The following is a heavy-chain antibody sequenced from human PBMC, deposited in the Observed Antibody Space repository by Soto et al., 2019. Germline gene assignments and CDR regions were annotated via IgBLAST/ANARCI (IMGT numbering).Heavy chain of an antibody. CDR1: VFTFIDYY. V-gene: IGHV3-11*06. D-gene: IGHD1-1*01. CDR3: ARSGDNYNLLDY. CDR2: SSDSGTFT. J-gene: IGHJ4*02. Sequence: GGSLRLSCAASVFTFIDYYMSWIRQAPGKGLEWLSYSSDSGTFTRYADSVKGRFSISRDNAKNSLYLQINSLRGEDTAIYYCARSGDNYNLLDYWGQGTPVTVSS.